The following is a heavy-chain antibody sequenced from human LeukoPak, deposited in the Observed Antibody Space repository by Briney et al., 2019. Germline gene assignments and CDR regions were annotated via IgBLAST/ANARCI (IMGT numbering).Heavy chain of an antibody. Sequence: ASVKVSCKASGYTFTGYYMHWVRQAPGQGLEWMGWINPNSGGTNYAQKFQGRVTMTRDTSISTAYMELSRLRSDDTAVYYCARAGGDLAVADAFDNWGQGTMVTVSS. J-gene: IGHJ3*02. D-gene: IGHD2-21*01. CDR1: GYTFTGYY. CDR2: INPNSGGT. CDR3: ARAGGDLAVADAFDN. V-gene: IGHV1-2*02.